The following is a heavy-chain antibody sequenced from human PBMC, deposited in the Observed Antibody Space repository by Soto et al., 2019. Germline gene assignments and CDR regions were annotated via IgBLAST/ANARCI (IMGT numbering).Heavy chain of an antibody. CDR3: ARGARNYYYFDY. J-gene: IGHJ4*02. V-gene: IGHV3-74*01. CDR2: IYTDGSRA. Sequence: EVQLVESGGGLVQPGGSLRLSCAASGFTFSSYWMHWVRQAPGKGLVWVSRIYTDGSRADYADSVKGRFTISRDNAKNTVYLQVNSLGAEDPAVYYCARGARNYYYFDYWGQGTLVTASS. D-gene: IGHD1-7*01. CDR1: GFTFSSYW.